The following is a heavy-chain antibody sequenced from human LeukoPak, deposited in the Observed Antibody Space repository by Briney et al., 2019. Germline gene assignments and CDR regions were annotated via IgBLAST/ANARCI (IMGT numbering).Heavy chain of an antibody. CDR2: INPNNGGT. Sequence: VASVKVSCKASGYTFPGYYMHWVRQAPGQGLEWMGWINPNNGGTKNAQKFQGRVTMTRDTSISTAYMELSGLRSDDTAVYYCARGPNYYESSGNYYYDYWGQGTLVVVSS. CDR1: GYTFPGYY. CDR3: ARGPNYYESSGNYYYDY. V-gene: IGHV1-2*02. D-gene: IGHD3-22*01. J-gene: IGHJ4*02.